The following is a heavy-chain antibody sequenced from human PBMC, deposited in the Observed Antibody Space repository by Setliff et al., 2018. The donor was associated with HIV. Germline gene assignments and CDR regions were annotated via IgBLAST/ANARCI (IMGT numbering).Heavy chain of an antibody. CDR2: IFYSGST. Sequence: SETLSLTCTVSDGSISSYYWSWIRQPPGKGLEWIGYIFYSGSTNYNPSLKSRVTISVDASKNQFSLRLSSVTAADTAVYYCARGFLRSRRRWFDPWGQGTLVTVSS. J-gene: IGHJ5*02. V-gene: IGHV4-59*01. D-gene: IGHD4-17*01. CDR1: DGSISSYY. CDR3: ARGFLRSRRRWFDP.